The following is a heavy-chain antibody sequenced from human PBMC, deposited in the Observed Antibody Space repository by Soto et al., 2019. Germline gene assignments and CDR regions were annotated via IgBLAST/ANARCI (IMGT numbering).Heavy chain of an antibody. CDR2: TYYRSKWYN. CDR1: GDRVSSNSAA. D-gene: IGHD6-19*01. Sequence: SQTLSLPCAISGDRVSSNSAAWNWIRQSPSRGLEWLGRTYYRSKWYNDYAVSVKSRITINPDTSKNQFSLQLNSVTPEDTAVYYCARVSYSSGWYDWFDPWGQGTLVTVSS. CDR3: ARVSYSSGWYDWFDP. J-gene: IGHJ5*02. V-gene: IGHV6-1*01.